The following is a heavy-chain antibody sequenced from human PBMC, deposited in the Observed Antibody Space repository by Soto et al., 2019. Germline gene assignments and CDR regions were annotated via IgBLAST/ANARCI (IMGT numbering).Heavy chain of an antibody. CDR3: AKDISYGYVGGWFDP. V-gene: IGHV3-9*01. CDR2: LSWNSGSI. J-gene: IGHJ5*02. CDR1: GFTFDDYA. Sequence: EVQLVESGGGLVQPGRSLRLSCAASGFTFDDYAMHWVRQAPGKGLAWVSGLSWNSGSIAYADSVKGRFTISRDNAKNSLYLKVNRLRAEDTALYYWAKDISYGYVGGWFDPWGQGTLVTVSS. D-gene: IGHD5-18*01.